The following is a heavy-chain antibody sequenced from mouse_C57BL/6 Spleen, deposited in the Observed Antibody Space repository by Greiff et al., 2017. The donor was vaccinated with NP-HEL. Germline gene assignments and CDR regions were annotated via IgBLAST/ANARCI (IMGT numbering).Heavy chain of an antibody. V-gene: IGHV1-80*01. Sequence: QVQLQQSGAELVKPGASVKISCKASGYAFSSYWMNWVKQRPGKGLEWIGQIYPGDGDTNYNGKFKGKATLTADKSSSTAYMQLSSLTSEDSAVYFCAGENYGSSYDAMDYWGQRTSVTVSS. CDR1: GYAFSSYW. J-gene: IGHJ4*01. CDR3: AGENYGSSYDAMDY. CDR2: IYPGDGDT. D-gene: IGHD1-1*01.